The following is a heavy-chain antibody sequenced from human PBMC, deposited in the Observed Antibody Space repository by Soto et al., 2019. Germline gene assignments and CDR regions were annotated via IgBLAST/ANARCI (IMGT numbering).Heavy chain of an antibody. Sequence: ASVKVSCKASGNTFTSYDINWVRQATGHGLEWMGWINPNSGNIGYAQKFQGRFTISRDTSENMLYLQMNSLRLEDTAVYYCAKLRYYDFWSGENWFDPWGQGTLVTVSS. CDR3: AKLRYYDFWSGENWFDP. J-gene: IGHJ5*02. CDR1: GNTFTSYD. D-gene: IGHD3-3*01. CDR2: INPNSGNI. V-gene: IGHV1-8*01.